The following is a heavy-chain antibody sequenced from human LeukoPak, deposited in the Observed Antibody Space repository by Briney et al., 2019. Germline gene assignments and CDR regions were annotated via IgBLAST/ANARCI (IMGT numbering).Heavy chain of an antibody. D-gene: IGHD4-17*01. V-gene: IGHV3-7*01. CDR3: GRVRAYGVDY. CDR2: INLDGGEK. J-gene: IGHJ4*02. Sequence: GGSLRLSCAASGFTFSSYWMTWVRQAPGKGLERVANINLDGGEKYYVASVKGRFTISRDNAKNSLYLEMISLRAEDTAVYYCGRVRAYGVDYWGQGTLITVSS. CDR1: GFTFSSYW.